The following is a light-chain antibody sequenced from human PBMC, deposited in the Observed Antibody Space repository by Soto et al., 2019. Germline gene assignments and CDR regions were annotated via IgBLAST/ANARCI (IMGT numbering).Light chain of an antibody. J-gene: IGKJ4*01. CDR2: DAS. Sequence: EIVLTQSPATLSLSPGERATLSCRPSQSVTRYLAWYQQRPGQAPRLLIYDASNRATGIPARFSGSGSGTDFTLTISSLEPEDFAVYYCQQRSNWPPLTFGGGTKVDI. CDR1: QSVTRY. V-gene: IGKV3-11*01. CDR3: QQRSNWPPLT.